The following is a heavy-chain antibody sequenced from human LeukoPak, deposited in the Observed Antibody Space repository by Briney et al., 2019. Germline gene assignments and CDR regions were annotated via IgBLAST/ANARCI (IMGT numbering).Heavy chain of an antibody. V-gene: IGHV1-69*05. CDR2: IIPIFGTA. D-gene: IGHD2-8*01. Sequence: SVKVSCKASGGTFRSYAISWVRQAPGQGLEWMGGIIPIFGTANYAQKFQGRVTITTDESTSTAYMELSSLRSEDTAVYYCAREGYCTNGVCLGEFFDLWGRGTLVTVSS. CDR3: AREGYCTNGVCLGEFFDL. J-gene: IGHJ2*01. CDR1: GGTFRSYA.